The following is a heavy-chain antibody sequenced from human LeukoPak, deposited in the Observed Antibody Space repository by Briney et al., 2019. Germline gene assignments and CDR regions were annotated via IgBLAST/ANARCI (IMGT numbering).Heavy chain of an antibody. CDR1: GYTFTSCD. J-gene: IGHJ4*02. Sequence: ASVKVSCKASGYTFTSCDINWVRQATGQGLEWMAWMNPNSDNTGYAQKFQGRVTMTRNTSIGTAYMELSGLRSEDTAVYYCARASTSWYTGDRYYFDYWGQGTLVTVSS. CDR3: ARASTSWYTGDRYYFDY. V-gene: IGHV1-8*01. D-gene: IGHD6-13*01. CDR2: MNPNSDNT.